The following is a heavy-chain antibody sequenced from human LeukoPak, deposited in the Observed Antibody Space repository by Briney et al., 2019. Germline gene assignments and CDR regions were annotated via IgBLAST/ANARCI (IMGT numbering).Heavy chain of an antibody. CDR1: GGCISSGGYY. Sequence: SETLSLTCTVSGGCISSGGYYWSWIRQHPGKGLEWIGYIYYSGSTYYNPSLKSRVTISVDTSKNQFSLKLSSVTAADTAVYYCAREGFGPKIGIDYWGQGTLVTVSS. J-gene: IGHJ4*02. V-gene: IGHV4-31*03. CDR2: IYYSGST. D-gene: IGHD1-26*01. CDR3: AREGFGPKIGIDY.